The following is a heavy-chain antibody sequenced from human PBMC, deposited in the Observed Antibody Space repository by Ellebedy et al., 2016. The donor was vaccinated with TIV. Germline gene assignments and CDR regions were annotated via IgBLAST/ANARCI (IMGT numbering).Heavy chain of an antibody. CDR1: GFTFSDYY. Sequence: GESLKISCAASGFTFSDYYMSWIRQAPGKGLEWISYFSSSGSTIYYADSVKGRFAISRDIVKNSVYLQMNSLRADDSAVYYCAKIGELWDFDYWGQGSVVTVSS. V-gene: IGHV3-11*04. CDR3: AKIGELWDFDY. CDR2: FSSSGSTI. J-gene: IGHJ4*02. D-gene: IGHD3-16*01.